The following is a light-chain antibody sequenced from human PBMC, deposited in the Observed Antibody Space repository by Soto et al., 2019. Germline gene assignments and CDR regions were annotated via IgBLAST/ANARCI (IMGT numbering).Light chain of an antibody. V-gene: IGKV3-20*01. Sequence: EIVLTQSPGTLSLSPGERDTLSCRASQLIRSSHLAWYQQIPGQAPRLLIYGASNRAAGIPDRFSGSGSGTDFTLTISSLEPEDSAVYYCHQYGHSPRTFGQGTKVAIK. CDR2: GAS. CDR1: QLIRSSH. J-gene: IGKJ1*01. CDR3: HQYGHSPRT.